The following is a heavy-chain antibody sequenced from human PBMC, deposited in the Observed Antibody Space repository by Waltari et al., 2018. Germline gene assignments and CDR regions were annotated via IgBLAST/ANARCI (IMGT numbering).Heavy chain of an antibody. V-gene: IGHV4-39*01. J-gene: IGHJ2*01. CDR2: INYSGST. CDR3: ARPVGSSPYWYFDL. CDR1: GGSISSSSYY. Sequence: QLQLQESGPGLVKPSETLSLTCTVSGGSISSSSYYWGWIRRPPGKGLEWIGSINYSGSTYYNPSLKSRVTISVDTSKNQFSLKLSSVTAADTAVYYCARPVGSSPYWYFDLWGRGTLVTVSS. D-gene: IGHD6-13*01.